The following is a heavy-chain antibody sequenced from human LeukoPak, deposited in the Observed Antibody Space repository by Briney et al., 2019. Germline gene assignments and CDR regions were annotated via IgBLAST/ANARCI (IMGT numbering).Heavy chain of an antibody. V-gene: IGHV4-59*01. CDR1: GGSISSYY. J-gene: IGHJ4*02. CDR2: IYYSGST. Sequence: SETLSLTCTVSGGSISSYYWSWIRQPPGKGLEWIGYIYYSGSTNYNPSLKSRVTISVDTSKNQFSLKLSSVTAADTAAYYCAREAPGSYSFDYWGQGTLVTVSS. CDR3: AREAPGSYSFDY. D-gene: IGHD3-10*01.